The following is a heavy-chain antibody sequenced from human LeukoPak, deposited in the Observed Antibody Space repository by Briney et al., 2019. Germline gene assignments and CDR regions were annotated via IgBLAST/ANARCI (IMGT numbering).Heavy chain of an antibody. Sequence: SETLSLTCTVSGGSISSHYWSWIREPPGKGLEWIGYIYYSGSTNYNPSLKSRVTISVDTSKNQFSLKLSSVTAADTAVYYCARANIVATITNWFDPWGQGTLVTVSS. CDR1: GGSISSHY. D-gene: IGHD5-12*01. CDR3: ARANIVATITNWFDP. V-gene: IGHV4-59*11. CDR2: IYYSGST. J-gene: IGHJ5*02.